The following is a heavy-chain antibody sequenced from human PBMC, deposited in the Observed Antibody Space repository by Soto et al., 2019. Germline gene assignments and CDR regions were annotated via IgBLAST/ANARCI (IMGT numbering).Heavy chain of an antibody. CDR1: GGTFSSYA. CDR2: IIPIFGTA. J-gene: IGHJ6*02. Sequence: SVKVSCKASGGTFSSYAISWVRQAPGQGLEWMGGIIPIFGTANYAQKFQGGVTITADESTSTAYMELSSLRSEDTAVYYCAREPSGNSYYYYYGMDVWGQGTTVTVSS. CDR3: AREPSGNSYYYYYGMDV. D-gene: IGHD6-19*01. V-gene: IGHV1-69*13.